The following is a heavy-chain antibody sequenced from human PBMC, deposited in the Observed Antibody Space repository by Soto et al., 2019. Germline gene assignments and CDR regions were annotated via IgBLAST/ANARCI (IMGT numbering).Heavy chain of an antibody. CDR2: IIPIFGTA. Sequence: SVKVSCKASGGTFSSYAISWVRQAPGQGLEWMGGIIPIFGTANYAQKFQGRVTITADESTSTAYMELSSLRSEDTAVYYCARDLWSSPAYYYGMDVWGQGTTVTVSS. CDR3: ARDLWSSPAYYYGMDV. D-gene: IGHD2-2*01. V-gene: IGHV1-69*13. J-gene: IGHJ6*02. CDR1: GGTFSSYA.